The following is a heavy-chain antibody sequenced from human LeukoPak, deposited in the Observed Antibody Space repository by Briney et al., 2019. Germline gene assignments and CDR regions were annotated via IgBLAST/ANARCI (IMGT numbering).Heavy chain of an antibody. CDR1: GFTFSSYG. D-gene: IGHD3-22*01. CDR2: ISYDGSNK. J-gene: IGHJ4*02. Sequence: PGGSLRLSCAASGFTFSSYGMHWVRQAPGKGLEWVAVISYDGSNKYYADSVKGRFTISRDNSKNTLYLQVNSLRAGDTAVYYCAKDLGGYDSSGYYGDYWGQGTLVTVSS. CDR3: AKDLGGYDSSGYYGDY. V-gene: IGHV3-30*18.